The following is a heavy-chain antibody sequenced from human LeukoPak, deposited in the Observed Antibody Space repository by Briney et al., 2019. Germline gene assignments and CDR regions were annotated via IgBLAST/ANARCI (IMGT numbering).Heavy chain of an antibody. Sequence: PSETLYVTCTVSGGSLSSSSFYWGWVRQTPGKGLEWIGNIYYSGSTYYNPSLKSRLTISLDTSQRQFSLRLSSVTAADTALYYCTRGSYDVLTGYSTLGEYWGQGTLVTVSS. CDR3: TRGSYDVLTGYSTLGEY. V-gene: IGHV4-39*01. CDR1: GGSLSSSSFY. D-gene: IGHD3-9*01. CDR2: IYYSGST. J-gene: IGHJ4*02.